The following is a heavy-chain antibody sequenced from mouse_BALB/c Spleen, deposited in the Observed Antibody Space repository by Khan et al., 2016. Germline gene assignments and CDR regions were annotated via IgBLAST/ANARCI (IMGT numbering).Heavy chain of an antibody. D-gene: IGHD2-2*01. V-gene: IGHV5-6-4*01. CDR3: TREGGYNFDY. Sequence: EVELVESGGALVKPGGSLKLSCAASGFTFSNYPMSWVRQTPEKRLEWVASIGSGGSNTFYLDTVKGRFTISRDNAKNTLYLQMSSLKSEDTAMYYCTREGGYNFDYWGQGTTLTVSS. CDR2: IGSGGSNT. J-gene: IGHJ2*01. CDR1: GFTFSNYP.